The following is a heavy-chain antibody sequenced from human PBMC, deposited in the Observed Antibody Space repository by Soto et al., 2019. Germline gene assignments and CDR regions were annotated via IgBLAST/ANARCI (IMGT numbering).Heavy chain of an antibody. D-gene: IGHD2-15*01. CDR2: ISISSSPI. CDR1: GFTFSSYA. J-gene: IGHJ3*02. CDR3: ARDSGYCSGGSCYVDAFDI. V-gene: IGHV3-48*02. Sequence: PGGSLRLSCVASGFTFSSYAMNWIRQAPGKGLDWIPYISISSSPIYYADSVKGRFTISRDNAQNSLYLQMDSLRDEDTAVYFCARDSGYCSGGSCYVDAFDIWGQGTMVTVSS.